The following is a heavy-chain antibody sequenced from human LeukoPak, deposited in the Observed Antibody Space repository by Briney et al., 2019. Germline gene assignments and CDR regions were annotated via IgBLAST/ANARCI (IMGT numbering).Heavy chain of an antibody. CDR1: GFTFSSYG. Sequence: GGSLRLSCAASGFTFSSYGMHWVRQAPGKGLEWVAFIRYDGSNKYYADSVKGRFTISRDNPKNTLYLQMNSLRAEDTAVYYCAKDRNGRTGWFDPWGQGTLVTVSS. CDR3: AKDRNGRTGWFDP. V-gene: IGHV3-30*02. J-gene: IGHJ5*02. D-gene: IGHD1-1*01. CDR2: IRYDGSNK.